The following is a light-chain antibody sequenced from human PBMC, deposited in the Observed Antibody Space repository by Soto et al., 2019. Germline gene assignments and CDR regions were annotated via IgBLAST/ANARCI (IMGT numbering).Light chain of an antibody. Sequence: QSVLTQPPSVSGAPGQRVTISCTGSSSNTGAGYEVHWYLQLPGTAPKLLISGNSNRPSGVPDRFSGSKSGTSASLAITGLQAEDEADYYCQSYDSSLSGVVFGGGTKLTVL. CDR3: QSYDSSLSGVV. CDR1: SSNTGAGYE. J-gene: IGLJ3*02. V-gene: IGLV1-40*01. CDR2: GNS.